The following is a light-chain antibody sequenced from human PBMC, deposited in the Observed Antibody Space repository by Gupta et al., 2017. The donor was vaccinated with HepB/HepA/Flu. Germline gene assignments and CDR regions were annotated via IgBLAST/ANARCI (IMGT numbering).Light chain of an antibody. CDR1: QSLVRFNGHNY. V-gene: IGKV2-28*01. J-gene: IGKJ1*01. CDR3: GQGLPTPGT. CDR2: VDS. Sequence: VITHPAPALSVTPGEAAAIACRSSQSLVRFNGHNYLDWFVQTPGQAPQSLIYVDSNRATGVPDRFSGSGSGTNFTLKVRRVDTEDVGIYYCGQGLPTPGTFGQGTKVDI.